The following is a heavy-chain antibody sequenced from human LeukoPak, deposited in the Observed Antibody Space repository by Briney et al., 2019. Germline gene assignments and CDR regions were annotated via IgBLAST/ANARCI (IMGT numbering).Heavy chain of an antibody. CDR2: IWYDGSNK. CDR1: GFTFDDYA. V-gene: IGHV3-33*08. Sequence: GRSLRLSCAASGFTFDDYAMHWVRQAPGKGLEWVAVIWYDGSNKYYADSVKGRFTISRDNSKNTLYLQMNSLRAEDTAVYYCARANYDILTGYIGLDYWGQGTLVTVSS. D-gene: IGHD3-9*01. CDR3: ARANYDILTGYIGLDY. J-gene: IGHJ4*02.